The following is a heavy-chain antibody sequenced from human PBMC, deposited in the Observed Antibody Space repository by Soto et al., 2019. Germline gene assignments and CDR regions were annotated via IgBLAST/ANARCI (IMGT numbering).Heavy chain of an antibody. CDR1: GFTVSSNY. CDR2: IYSGGYT. J-gene: IGHJ5*02. D-gene: IGHD6-13*01. Sequence: EVQLVESGGGLVQPGGSLRLSCAASGFTVSSNYLTWVRQALGKGLEWVSLIYSGGYTYYADSVKGRFTISRDNSKNTLFLQMNSLRAEDTAVYYCARDSAAAWGWLDPWGQGTLVIVSS. CDR3: ARDSAAAWGWLDP. V-gene: IGHV3-66*01.